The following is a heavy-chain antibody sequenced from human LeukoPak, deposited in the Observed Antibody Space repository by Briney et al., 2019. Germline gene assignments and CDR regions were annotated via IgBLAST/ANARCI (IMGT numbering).Heavy chain of an antibody. CDR3: ARVRGAAAAYYYYGMDV. Sequence: PSETLSLTCAVYGGSFSGYYWSWIRQPPGKGLEWIGEINHSGSTNYNPSLKSRVTISVDTSRNQFSLKLSSVTAADTAVYYCARVRGAAAAYYYYGMDVWGQGTTVTVSS. J-gene: IGHJ6*02. CDR2: INHSGST. V-gene: IGHV4-34*01. D-gene: IGHD6-13*01. CDR1: GGSFSGYY.